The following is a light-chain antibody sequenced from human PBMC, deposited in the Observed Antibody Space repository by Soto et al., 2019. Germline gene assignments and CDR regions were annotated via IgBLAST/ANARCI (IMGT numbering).Light chain of an antibody. CDR1: SSDVGGYNY. CDR3: SSYTTSSTPAVV. V-gene: IGLV2-14*01. J-gene: IGLJ2*01. CDR2: DVT. Sequence: QSALTQPASVSGSPGQSITISCTGTSSDVGGYNYVSWYQQHPGNAPKLMIYDVTNRPSGVSDRFSGSKSVNTASLTISGLQAEDEADYYCSSYTTSSTPAVVFGGGTKLTVL.